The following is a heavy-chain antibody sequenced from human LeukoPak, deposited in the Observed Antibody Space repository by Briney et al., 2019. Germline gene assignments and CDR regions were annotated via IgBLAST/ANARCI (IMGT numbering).Heavy chain of an antibody. CDR2: INHSGST. D-gene: IGHD5-24*01. Sequence: SETLSLTCAVYGVSFSGYYWSWIRQPPGKGLEWIGEINHSGSTNYNPSLKSRVTISVDTSKNQFSLKLSSVTAADTAVYYCASGLRDGYTSISYWDQGTLVTVSS. J-gene: IGHJ4*02. CDR1: GVSFSGYY. CDR3: ASGLRDGYTSISY. V-gene: IGHV4-34*01.